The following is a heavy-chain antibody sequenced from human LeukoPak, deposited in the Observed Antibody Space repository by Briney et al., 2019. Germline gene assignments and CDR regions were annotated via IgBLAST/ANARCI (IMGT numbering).Heavy chain of an antibody. V-gene: IGHV3-30*18. CDR3: AKGTISYYDSSGPEY. CDR2: ISYDGSNK. D-gene: IGHD3-22*01. Sequence: GGSLRLSCAASGFTFSSHAMHWVRQAPGKGLEWVAVISYDGSNKYYADSVKGRFTISRDNSKKTLYLQMNSLRAEDTGVYYCAKGTISYYDSSGPEYWGQGTLVTVSS. CDR1: GFTFSSHA. J-gene: IGHJ4*02.